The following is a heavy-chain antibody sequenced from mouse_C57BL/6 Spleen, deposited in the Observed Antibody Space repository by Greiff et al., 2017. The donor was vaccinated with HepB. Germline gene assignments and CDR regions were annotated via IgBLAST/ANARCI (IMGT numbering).Heavy chain of an antibody. Sequence: QVQLQQPGAELVKPGASVKLSCKASGYTFTSYWMHWVKQRPGQGLEWIGVIHPNSGSTNYNEKFKSKATLTVDKSSSTAYMQLSSLKSEDSAVYYCARLRDGYYVGWGQGSTITVSS. CDR2: IHPNSGST. D-gene: IGHD2-3*01. J-gene: IGHJ2*01. CDR3: ARLRDGYYVG. V-gene: IGHV1-64*01. CDR1: GYTFTSYW.